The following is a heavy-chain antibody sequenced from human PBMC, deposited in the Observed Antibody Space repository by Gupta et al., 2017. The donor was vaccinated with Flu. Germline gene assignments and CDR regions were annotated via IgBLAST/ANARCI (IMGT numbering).Heavy chain of an antibody. D-gene: IGHD2-2*02. V-gene: IGHV4-34*01. CDR2: INHSGST. CDR3: ARWDCSSTSCYTHYYYGMDV. J-gene: IGHJ6*02. CDR1: GGSFSGYY. Sequence: QVQLQQWGAGLLKPSETLSLPCAVYGGSFSGYYWSWIRQPPGKGLEWIGEINHSGSTNYNPSLKSRVTISVDTSKNQFSLKLSSVTAADTAVYYCARWDCSSTSCYTHYYYGMDVWGQGTTVTVSS.